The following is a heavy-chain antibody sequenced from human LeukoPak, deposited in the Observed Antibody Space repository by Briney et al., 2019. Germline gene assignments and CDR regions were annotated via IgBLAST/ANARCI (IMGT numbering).Heavy chain of an antibody. J-gene: IGHJ2*01. CDR1: GFTFYDYA. CDR2: FSCNSAII. D-gene: IGHD6-19*01. CDR3: AKGSGSGWPYWYFDL. Sequence: GRSLRLSSAASGFTFYDYAMYSGRHGPEKGLERVSRFSCNSAIIGYADSVKGRFTISRDNATNSLYLQMNSLRAEDMVLYYCAKGSGSGWPYWYFDLWGRGTLVTVSS. V-gene: IGHV3-9*03.